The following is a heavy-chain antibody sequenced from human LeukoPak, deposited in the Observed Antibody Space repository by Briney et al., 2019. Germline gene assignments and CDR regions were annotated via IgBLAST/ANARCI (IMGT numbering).Heavy chain of an antibody. CDR1: GFTVSSNY. J-gene: IGHJ4*02. D-gene: IGHD5-12*01. CDR2: IYSGGNT. V-gene: IGHV3-66*04. Sequence: GGSLRLPCAASGFTVSSNYMSWVRQAPGKGLEWVSVIYSGGNTYYADSVKGRFTISRDNSKNTLYLQMNSLRAEDTAVYYCARRVATDFHLDYWGQGTLVTVSS. CDR3: ARRVATDFHLDY.